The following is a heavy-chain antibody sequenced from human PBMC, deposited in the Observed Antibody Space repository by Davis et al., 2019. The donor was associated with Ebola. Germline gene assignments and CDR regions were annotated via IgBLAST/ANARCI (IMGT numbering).Heavy chain of an antibody. CDR2: INHSGST. D-gene: IGHD1-1*01. Sequence: SETLSLTCAVYGGSFSGYYWNWIRQPPGKGLEWIGEINHSGSTNYNPSLKSRVTISVDTSKNQFSLKLSSVTAADTAVYYCARVRVQTLYYYYYYGMDVWGKGTTVTVSS. J-gene: IGHJ6*04. V-gene: IGHV4-34*01. CDR1: GGSFSGYY. CDR3: ARVRVQTLYYYYYYGMDV.